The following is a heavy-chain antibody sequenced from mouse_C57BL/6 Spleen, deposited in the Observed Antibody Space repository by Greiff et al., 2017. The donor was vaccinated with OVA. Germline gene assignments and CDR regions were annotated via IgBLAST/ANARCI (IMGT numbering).Heavy chain of an antibody. D-gene: IGHD1-1*01. Sequence: EVQLQESGPELVKPGASVKIPCKASGYTFTDYNMDWVKQSHGKSLEWIGDINPNNGGTIYNQKFKGKATLTVDKSSSTAYMELRSLTSEDTAVYYCARRGTTVVPYFDYGGQGTTLTVSS. CDR2: INPNNGGT. CDR1: GYTFTDYN. J-gene: IGHJ2*01. V-gene: IGHV1-18*01. CDR3: ARRGTTVVPYFDY.